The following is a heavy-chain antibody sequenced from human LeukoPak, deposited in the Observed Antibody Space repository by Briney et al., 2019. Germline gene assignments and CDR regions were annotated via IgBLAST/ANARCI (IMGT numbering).Heavy chain of an antibody. CDR3: AKDSQLPTTVTPDYYYYYGMDV. CDR1: GFTFSSYA. J-gene: IGHJ6*02. D-gene: IGHD4-17*01. Sequence: PGGSLRLSCAASGFTFSSYAMSWVRQAPGKGLEWVSAISGSGGSTYYADSVKGRFTISRDNSKNTLYLQMNSLRAEDTAVYYCAKDSQLPTTVTPDYYYYYGMDVWGQGTTVTVSS. CDR2: ISGSGGST. V-gene: IGHV3-23*01.